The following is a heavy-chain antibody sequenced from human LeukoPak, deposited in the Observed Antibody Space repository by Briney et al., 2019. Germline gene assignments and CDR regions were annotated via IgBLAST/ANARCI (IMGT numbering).Heavy chain of an antibody. CDR3: ASLALPSGRPDY. CDR1: GGSFSGYY. CDR2: INHSGST. J-gene: IGHJ4*02. Sequence: PSETLSLTCAVYGGSFSGYYWSWIRQPPGKGLEWIGEINHSGSTNYNPSPKSRVTISVDTSKNQFSLKLSSVTAADTAVYYCASLALPSGRPDYWGQGTLVTVSS. V-gene: IGHV4-34*01. D-gene: IGHD1-26*01.